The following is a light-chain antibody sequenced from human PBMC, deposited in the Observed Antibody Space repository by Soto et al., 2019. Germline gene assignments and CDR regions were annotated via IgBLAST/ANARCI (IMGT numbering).Light chain of an antibody. V-gene: IGLV1-40*01. CDR3: QSYDSSLSGYV. J-gene: IGLJ1*01. CDR2: GNN. CDR1: SSNIGAGYD. Sequence: QSVLTQPPSVSGAPGQRVTISCTGSSSNIGAGYDVHWYQQLPGTAPNLLIFGNNNRPSGVPDRFSGSKSGTSASLAITGLQAEDECDYYCQSYDSSLSGYVFGTGTKLTVL.